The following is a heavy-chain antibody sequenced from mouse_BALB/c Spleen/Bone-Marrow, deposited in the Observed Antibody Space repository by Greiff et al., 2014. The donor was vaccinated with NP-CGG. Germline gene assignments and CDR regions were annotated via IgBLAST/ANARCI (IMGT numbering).Heavy chain of an antibody. CDR2: IRSGGTDT. CDR1: GFAFSSYD. V-gene: IGHV5-9*02. Sequence: EVMLVESGGGLVKPGGSLKLSCAASGFAFSSYDMSWVRQTPEKRLEWVATIRSGGTDTYYSDSVKGRITISRDNARNTLYLQMSSRRSEDTALYYCARRRGYDYAFDYWGQGTTLTVSS. CDR3: ARRRGYDYAFDY. J-gene: IGHJ2*01. D-gene: IGHD2-4*01.